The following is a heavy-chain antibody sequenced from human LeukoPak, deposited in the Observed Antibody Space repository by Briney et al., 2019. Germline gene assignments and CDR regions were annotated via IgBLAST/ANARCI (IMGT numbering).Heavy chain of an antibody. CDR3: AKGGVATIGVHYMDV. Sequence: PGGSQRLSCAASGFSLSSHWMSWVRQTPGKGPEWVANIKEDGSEKYYVDSVKGRFTISRDNAKNSLYLQMNSLRAEDMALYHCAKGGVATIGVHYMDVWGKGTTVTVSS. D-gene: IGHD5-12*01. CDR2: IKEDGSEK. CDR1: GFSLSSHW. J-gene: IGHJ6*03. V-gene: IGHV3-7*03.